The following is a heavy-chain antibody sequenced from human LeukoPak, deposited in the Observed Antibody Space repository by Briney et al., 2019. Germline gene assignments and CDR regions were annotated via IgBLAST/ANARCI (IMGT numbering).Heavy chain of an antibody. CDR2: IYTSGST. CDR3: ARGTERAYCGGDCYNFDY. J-gene: IGHJ4*02. D-gene: IGHD2-21*02. CDR1: GGSISSYY. Sequence: KPSETLSLTCTVSGGSISSYYWIWIPQPPGKGLEWIGYIYTSGSTNYNPSLKSRVTISVDTSKNQFSLKLSSVTAADAAVYYCARGTERAYCGGDCYNFDYWGQGTLVTVSS. V-gene: IGHV4-4*09.